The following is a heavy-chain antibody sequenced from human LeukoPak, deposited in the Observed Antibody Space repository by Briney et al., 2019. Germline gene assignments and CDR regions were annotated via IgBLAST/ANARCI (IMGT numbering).Heavy chain of an antibody. V-gene: IGHV3-23*01. J-gene: IGHJ4*02. CDR3: AKGSFSHTYYYDSSGYFPGY. D-gene: IGHD3-22*01. Sequence: QPGGSLRLSCAASGFTFSSYAMSWVRQAPGKGLEWVSAISGSGGSTYYADSVKGRFTISRDNSKNTLYLQMNSLRAEDTAVYYYAKGSFSHTYYYDSSGYFPGYWGQGTLVTVSS. CDR1: GFTFSSYA. CDR2: ISGSGGST.